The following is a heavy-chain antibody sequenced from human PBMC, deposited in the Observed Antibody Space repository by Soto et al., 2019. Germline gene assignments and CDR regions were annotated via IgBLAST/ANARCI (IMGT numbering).Heavy chain of an antibody. V-gene: IGHV6-1*01. Sequence: SQTLSLTCVISGDRVSSNSAAWNCISRSASRCLEWLGRTYYRSKWYNDYAVSVKSRITINPDTSTNQFSLQLNSVTPEDTAVYYCAREDHWQPLSLDVWGQGTTVTVSS. CDR2: TYYRSKWYN. J-gene: IGHJ6*02. CDR1: GDRVSSNSAA. D-gene: IGHD2-2*01. CDR3: AREDHWQPLSLDV.